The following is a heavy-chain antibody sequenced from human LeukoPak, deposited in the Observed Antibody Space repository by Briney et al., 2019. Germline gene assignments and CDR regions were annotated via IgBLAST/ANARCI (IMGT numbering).Heavy chain of an antibody. CDR1: GFTFSSYG. J-gene: IGHJ3*02. V-gene: IGHV3-30*18. CDR2: ISYDGSNK. D-gene: IGHD5-18*01. CDR3: AKGYGPHDAFDI. Sequence: GGSLRLSCAASGFTFSSYGMHWVRQAPGKGLEWVAVISYDGSNKYYANSVKGRFTISRDNSKNTLYLQMNSLRAEDTAVYYCAKGYGPHDAFDIWGQGTMVTVSS.